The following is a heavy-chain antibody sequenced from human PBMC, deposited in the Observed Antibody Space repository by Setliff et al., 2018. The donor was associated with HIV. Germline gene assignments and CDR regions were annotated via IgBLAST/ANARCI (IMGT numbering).Heavy chain of an antibody. CDR3: ARGRVFCDGDSCYHFDY. Sequence: SETLSLTCAVYGGSFSEYYWSWIRQSPGKGLEWIGEINHSGSTHYNPPLKSRATISVDTSKNQFSLRLNSVTAADTAVYYCARGRVFCDGDSCYHFDYWGRGILVTVSS. V-gene: IGHV4-34*01. D-gene: IGHD2-21*02. J-gene: IGHJ4*02. CDR1: GGSFSEYY. CDR2: INHSGST.